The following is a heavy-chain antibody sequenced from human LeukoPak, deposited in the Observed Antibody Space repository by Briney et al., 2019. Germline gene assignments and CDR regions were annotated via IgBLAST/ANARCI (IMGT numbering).Heavy chain of an antibody. V-gene: IGHV3-53*01. Sequence: GGSLRLSCEVSGLMFSSYAMSWVRQAPGKGLEWVSAIYSGGGTYYADSVKGRFTISRDNSKNTLYLQMNSVRAEDTAVYYCARGRDDISCCAFDIWGQGTMVTVSS. D-gene: IGHD3-9*01. CDR3: ARGRDDISCCAFDI. J-gene: IGHJ3*02. CDR1: GLMFSSYA. CDR2: IYSGGGT.